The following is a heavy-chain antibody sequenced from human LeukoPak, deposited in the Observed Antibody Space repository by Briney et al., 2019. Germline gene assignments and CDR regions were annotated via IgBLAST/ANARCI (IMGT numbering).Heavy chain of an antibody. CDR1: GFSFSSYA. D-gene: IGHD3-22*01. CDR2: ISGSGGTT. Sequence: PGGSLRLSCAASGFSFSSYAMSWVRQAPGKGLEWVSAISGSGGTTYYADSVKGRFTISRDNSKNTLYLQMNSLRAEDTAVYYCAKGGYYHDSSILDWGQGTLVTVSS. J-gene: IGHJ4*02. V-gene: IGHV3-23*01. CDR3: AKGGYYHDSSILD.